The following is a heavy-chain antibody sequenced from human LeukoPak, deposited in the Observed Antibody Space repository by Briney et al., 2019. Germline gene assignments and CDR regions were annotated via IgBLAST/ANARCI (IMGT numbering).Heavy chain of an antibody. V-gene: IGHV1-8*01. J-gene: IGHJ6*03. D-gene: IGHD2-2*01. Sequence: ASVKVSCKASGYTFTSYDINWVRQATRQGLEWMGWMNPNSGNTGYAQKFQGRVTMTRNTSISTAYMELSSLRSEDTAVYYCARAPVVPAASGHYYYYMDVWGKGTTVTVSS. CDR3: ARAPVVPAASGHYYYYMDV. CDR2: MNPNSGNT. CDR1: GYTFTSYD.